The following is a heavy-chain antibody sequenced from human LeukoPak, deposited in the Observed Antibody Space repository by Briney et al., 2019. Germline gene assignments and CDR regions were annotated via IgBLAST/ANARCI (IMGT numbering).Heavy chain of an antibody. CDR3: ARGVMTAIFAFDI. V-gene: IGHV4-4*07. Sequence: SETLSLTCTVSGDSISDYYWSWIRQPAGKGLELIGRIYTNGITNYNPSLKSRVTTSVDTSKSQLSLRLSSVTAADTAVYYCARGVMTAIFAFDIWGQGTMVTVSS. J-gene: IGHJ3*02. CDR2: IYTNGIT. D-gene: IGHD2-21*02. CDR1: GDSISDYY.